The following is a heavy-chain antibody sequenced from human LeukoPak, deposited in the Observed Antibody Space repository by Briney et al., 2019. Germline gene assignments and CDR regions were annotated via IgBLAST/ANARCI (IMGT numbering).Heavy chain of an antibody. Sequence: GGSLRLSCAASGFTFSSYGMHWVRQAPGKGLEWVAVIWYDGSNKYYADSVKGRFTISRDNSRNTLYLQMNSLRAEDTAVYYCASDIYYGSGTGDYWGQGTLVTVSS. CDR1: GFTFSSYG. V-gene: IGHV3-33*01. CDR3: ASDIYYGSGTGDY. J-gene: IGHJ4*02. D-gene: IGHD3-10*01. CDR2: IWYDGSNK.